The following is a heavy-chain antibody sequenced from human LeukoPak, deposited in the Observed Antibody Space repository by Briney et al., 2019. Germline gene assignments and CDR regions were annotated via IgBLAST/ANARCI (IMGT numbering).Heavy chain of an antibody. J-gene: IGHJ4*02. D-gene: IGHD1-26*01. CDR1: GFTFSRHW. CDR3: ARDLSNRGSYWD. V-gene: IGHV3-74*01. CDR2: INSDGSST. Sequence: GGSLRLSCAASGFTFSRHWMSWVRQAPGKGLVWVSRINSDGSSTSYADSVKGRFTISRDNAKNTLYLQMNSLRAEDTAVYYCARDLSNRGSYWDWGQGTLVTVSS.